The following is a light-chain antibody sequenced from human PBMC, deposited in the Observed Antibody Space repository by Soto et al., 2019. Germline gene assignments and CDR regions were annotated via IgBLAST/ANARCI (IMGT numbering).Light chain of an antibody. V-gene: IGLV2-14*01. CDR1: SSDVGLYDY. CDR3: SAYRRGIIV. Sequence: QSALTQPASVSGSPGQSITISCTGTSSDVGLYDYVSWYQQHPGKAPQLMIYAVSNRPSGVSNRFSASKSGNTASLTISGLQAEDEAAYYCSAYRRGIIVFGGGTKLTVL. J-gene: IGLJ2*01. CDR2: AVS.